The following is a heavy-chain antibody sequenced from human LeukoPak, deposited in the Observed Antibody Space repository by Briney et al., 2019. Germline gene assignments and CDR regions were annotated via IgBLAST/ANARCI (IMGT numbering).Heavy chain of an antibody. CDR2: IYYSGSI. CDR1: GGSISSSSYY. CDR3: ARQEGYCSNGVCYDRETMNWFDR. D-gene: IGHD2-8*01. V-gene: IGHV4-39*01. J-gene: IGHJ5*02. Sequence: PSETLSLTCTVSGGSISSSSYYWGWIRQPPGKGLEWIGSIYYSGSIYYNPSLKSRVTISVDTSKNQFSLKLSSVTAVDTAVYYCARQEGYCSNGVCYDRETMNWFDRWGQGTLVTVSS.